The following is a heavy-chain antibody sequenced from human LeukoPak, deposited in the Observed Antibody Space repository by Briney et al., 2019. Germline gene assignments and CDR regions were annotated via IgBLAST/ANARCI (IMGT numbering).Heavy chain of an antibody. CDR1: GYTFTNYG. D-gene: IGHD3-22*01. V-gene: IGHV1-3*04. CDR3: ARVPLDDASGHYYPH. Sequence: GASVKVSCKTSGYTFTNYGMHWMRQAPRQSPEWMGWINTGKGNSKSSQKFQDRVTLTRDTSASTAYMELNSLSSEDTAVYYCARVPLDDASGHYYPHWGQGTLVTVSS. CDR2: INTGKGNS. J-gene: IGHJ1*01.